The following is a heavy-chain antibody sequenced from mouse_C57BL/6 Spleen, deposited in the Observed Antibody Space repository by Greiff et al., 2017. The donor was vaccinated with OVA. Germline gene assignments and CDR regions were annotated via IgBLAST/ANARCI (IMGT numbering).Heavy chain of an antibody. D-gene: IGHD6-5*01. CDR2: ISSGSSTI. Sequence: DVQLVESGGGLVKPGGSLKLSCAASGFTFSDYGMHWVRQAPEKGLEWVAYISSGSSTIYYADTVKGRFTISRDNAKNTLFLQMTSLRSEDTAMYYCARGVPLYYYAMDYWGQGTSVTVSS. J-gene: IGHJ4*01. V-gene: IGHV5-17*01. CDR1: GFTFSDYG. CDR3: ARGVPLYYYAMDY.